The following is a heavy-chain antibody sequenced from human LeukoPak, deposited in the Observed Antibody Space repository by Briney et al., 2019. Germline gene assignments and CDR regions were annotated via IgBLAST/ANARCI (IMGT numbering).Heavy chain of an antibody. D-gene: IGHD2-2*01. V-gene: IGHV3-48*03. CDR3: ARGGYCSSTSCYAEMLDY. CDR1: GFTFSSYE. CDR2: ISSSGSTI. Sequence: QPGGSLRLPCAASGFTFSSYEMNWVRQAPGKGLEWVSYISSSGSTIYYADSVKGRFTISRDNAKNSLYLQMNSLRAEDTAVYYCARGGYCSSTSCYAEMLDYWGQGTLVTVSS. J-gene: IGHJ4*02.